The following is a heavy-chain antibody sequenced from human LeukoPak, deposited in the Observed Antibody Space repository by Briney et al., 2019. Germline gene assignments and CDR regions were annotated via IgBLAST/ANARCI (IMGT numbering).Heavy chain of an antibody. V-gene: IGHV3-30*02. D-gene: IGHD2-15*01. CDR2: IRYDGSNK. Sequence: GRSLRLSCAASGFTFSSYAMHWVRQAPGKGLEWVAFIRYDGSNKYYADSVKGRFTISRDNSKNTLYLQMNSLRAEDTAVYYCAKDGVIVVVVAAYFDYWGQGTLVTVSS. J-gene: IGHJ4*02. CDR3: AKDGVIVVVVAAYFDY. CDR1: GFTFSSYA.